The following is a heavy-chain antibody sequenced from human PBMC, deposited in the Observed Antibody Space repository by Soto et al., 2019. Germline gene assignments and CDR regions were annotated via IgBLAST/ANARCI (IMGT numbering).Heavy chain of an antibody. CDR2: IYYSGST. Sequence: SETLSLTCTVPGGSISSSSYYWGWIRQPPGKGLEWIGSIYYSGSTYYNPSLKSRVTISVDTSKNQFSLKLSSVTAADTAVYYCARQGSTTVTIFDYWGQGTLVTVSS. J-gene: IGHJ4*02. CDR1: GGSISSSSYY. CDR3: ARQGSTTVTIFDY. D-gene: IGHD4-17*01. V-gene: IGHV4-39*01.